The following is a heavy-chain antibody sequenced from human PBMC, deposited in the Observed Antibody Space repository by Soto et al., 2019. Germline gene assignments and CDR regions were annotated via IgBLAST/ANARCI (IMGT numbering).Heavy chain of an antibody. Sequence: GGSLRLSCAASGFSFSDYSMNWVRLAPGKGLEWLAYIRDGVGSIKYADSVEGRFTISRDNAKNSLYLQMNSLRDEDTAVYYCAKDHQYALDISGQGTRVTVSS. V-gene: IGHV3-48*02. D-gene: IGHD2-2*01. J-gene: IGHJ3*02. CDR2: IRDGVGSI. CDR1: GFSFSDYS. CDR3: AKDHQYALDI.